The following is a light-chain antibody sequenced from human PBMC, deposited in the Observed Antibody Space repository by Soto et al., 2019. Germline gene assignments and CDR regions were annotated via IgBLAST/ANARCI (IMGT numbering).Light chain of an antibody. V-gene: IGKV3-15*01. CDR2: DAS. CDR3: QQSNNWPLT. Sequence: IVLTQSPATLSVSPGERATLSCRASQSVSSDVAWFQQRPGQAPRLFIYDASTRATGIPARFSGSGSGTEFTLTISSLQSEDFAIYYCQQSNNWPLTFGGGTKVEVK. CDR1: QSVSSD. J-gene: IGKJ4*01.